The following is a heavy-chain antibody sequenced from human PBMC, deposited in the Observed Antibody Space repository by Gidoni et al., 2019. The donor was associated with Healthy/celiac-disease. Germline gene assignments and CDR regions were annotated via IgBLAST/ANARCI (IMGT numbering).Heavy chain of an antibody. V-gene: IGHV1-69*01. CDR1: GGTFSSYA. CDR2: IIPIFGTA. J-gene: IGHJ6*02. D-gene: IGHD3-22*01. Sequence: VKKPGSSVKVSCKASGGTFSSYAISWVRQAPGQGLEWMGGIIPIFGTANYAQKFQGRVTITADESTSTAYMELSSLRSEDTAVYYCAKVTYYYESSGYYSHYYYGMDVWGQGTTVTVSS. CDR3: AKVTYYYESSGYYSHYYYGMDV.